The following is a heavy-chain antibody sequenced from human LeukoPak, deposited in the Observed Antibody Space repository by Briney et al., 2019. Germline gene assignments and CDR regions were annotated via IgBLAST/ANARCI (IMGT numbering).Heavy chain of an antibody. V-gene: IGHV1-69*13. J-gene: IGHJ4*02. CDR3: ARGTVQGGYYYDSSGYSI. Sequence: SVKVSCKASGGTFSGYAISWVRQAPGQGLEWMGGIIPIFGTANYAQKFQGRVTITADESTSTAYMELSSLRSEDTAVYYCARGTVQGGYYYDSSGYSIWGQGTLVTVSS. D-gene: IGHD3-22*01. CDR1: GGTFSGYA. CDR2: IIPIFGTA.